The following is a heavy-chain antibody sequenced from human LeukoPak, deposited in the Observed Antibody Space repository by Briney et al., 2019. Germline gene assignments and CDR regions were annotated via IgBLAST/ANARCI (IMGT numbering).Heavy chain of an antibody. V-gene: IGHV3-43D*03. CDR1: GFTFDDYA. J-gene: IGHJ4*02. Sequence: GGSLRLSCAASGFTFDDYAMHWVRQAPGKGLEWVSLISWDGGSTYYADSVKGRFTISRDNSKNSLYLQMNSLRAEDTALYYCAKDMGRGSYYGSSGFDYWGQGTLVTVSS. D-gene: IGHD3-22*01. CDR2: ISWDGGST. CDR3: AKDMGRGSYYGSSGFDY.